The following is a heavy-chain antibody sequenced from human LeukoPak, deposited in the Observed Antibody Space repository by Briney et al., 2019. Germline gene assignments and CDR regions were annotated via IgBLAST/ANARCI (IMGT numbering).Heavy chain of an antibody. CDR3: ARGCGGECYTRYYFDC. Sequence: GGSLRLSCAASGFTFSSNNMNWVRQAPGKGLEWVSSIHSSSSYVYYADSVKGRFTISRDNAKNSLYLQMNSLRAEDTAVYYCARGCGGECYTRYYFDCWGQGTLVTVSS. J-gene: IGHJ4*02. D-gene: IGHD2-21*01. V-gene: IGHV3-21*01. CDR1: GFTFSSNN. CDR2: IHSSSSYV.